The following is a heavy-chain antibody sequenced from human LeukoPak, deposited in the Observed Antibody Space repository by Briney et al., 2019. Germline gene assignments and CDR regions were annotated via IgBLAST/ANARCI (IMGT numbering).Heavy chain of an antibody. J-gene: IGHJ2*01. CDR1: GGSISSGSYY. D-gene: IGHD5-18*01. CDR3: ARDRRGYSYGSYWYFDL. Sequence: SETLSLTCTVSGGSISSGSYYWRWIRQPAGKGLEWIGRIYTSGSTNYNPSLKSRVTISVDTSKNQFSLKLSSVTAADTAVYYCARDRRGYSYGSYWYFDLWGRGTLVTVSS. CDR2: IYTSGST. V-gene: IGHV4-61*02.